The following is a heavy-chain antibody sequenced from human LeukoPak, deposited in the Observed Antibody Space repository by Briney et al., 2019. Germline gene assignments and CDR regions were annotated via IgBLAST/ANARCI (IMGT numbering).Heavy chain of an antibody. V-gene: IGHV4-4*07. CDR1: GGSISSYY. Sequence: PSETLSLTCTVPGGSISSYYWSWIRQPAGKVLEWIGRIYTSGSTNYNPSLKSRVTMSVDTSKNQFSLKLSSVTAADTAVYYCARGPYRAWFGGTGYYYYYYMDVWGKGTTVTISS. D-gene: IGHD3-10*01. CDR2: IYTSGST. J-gene: IGHJ6*03. CDR3: ARGPYRAWFGGTGYYYYYYMDV.